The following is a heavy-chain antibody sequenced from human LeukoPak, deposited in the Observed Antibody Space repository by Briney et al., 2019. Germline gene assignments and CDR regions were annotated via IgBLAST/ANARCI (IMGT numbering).Heavy chain of an antibody. V-gene: IGHV3-66*01. CDR2: IDSGDRT. CDR1: GFTVSSNY. Sequence: GGSLRLSCAASGFTVSSNYMNWVRQAPGKGLEWVSLIDSGDRTYYADSVKGRFTISRDNAKNSLYLQMNSLTAEDTAVYYCARESFAARWDWGQGTLVTVSS. J-gene: IGHJ4*02. D-gene: IGHD6-6*01. CDR3: ARESFAARWD.